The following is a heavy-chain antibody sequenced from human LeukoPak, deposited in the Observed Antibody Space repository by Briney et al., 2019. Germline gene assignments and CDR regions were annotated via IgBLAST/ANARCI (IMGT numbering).Heavy chain of an antibody. CDR2: IKRKTDGGTT. CDR1: EVTFSSYA. V-gene: IGHV3-15*01. D-gene: IGHD7-27*01. Sequence: PGGSLRLSCAGSEVTFSSYAMTWVRQAPGKGLEWVGRIKRKTDGGTTDYAAPVKGRFTISRDDSKNTLYLQMNSLKTEDTAVYYCTTGNWGPHWGQGTLVTVSS. J-gene: IGHJ4*02. CDR3: TTGNWGPH.